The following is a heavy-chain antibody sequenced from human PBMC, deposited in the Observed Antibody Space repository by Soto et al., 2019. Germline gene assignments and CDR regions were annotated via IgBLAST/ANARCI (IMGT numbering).Heavy chain of an antibody. CDR1: GFTFSDYY. CDR2: ISSSGTRM. J-gene: IGHJ6*03. CDR3: ARDYYDVLTDYYRYYYIDV. D-gene: IGHD3-9*01. V-gene: IGHV3-11*01. Sequence: QVQLVESGGGLVQPGGSLRLSCTASGFTFSDYYMTWIRQAPGKGLESVSYISSSGTRMYYADSVKGRFTISRDNAKNSLYLQLNSLRAEDTAVYYCARDYYDVLTDYYRYYYIDVWGKGITDTVSS.